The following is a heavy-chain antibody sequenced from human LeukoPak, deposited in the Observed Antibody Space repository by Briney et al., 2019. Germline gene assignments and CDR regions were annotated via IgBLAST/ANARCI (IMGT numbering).Heavy chain of an antibody. CDR2: ISSSGSTI. J-gene: IGHJ4*02. V-gene: IGHV3-48*03. Sequence: PGGSLRLSCAASGFTFSSYEMNWVRQAPGKGLEWVSYISSSGSTIYYADAVKGRFTISRDNAKNPLYLQMNSLRAEDTAVYYCARVGRSTPLDYWGQGTLVTVSS. D-gene: IGHD5/OR15-5a*01. CDR3: ARVGRSTPLDY. CDR1: GFTFSSYE.